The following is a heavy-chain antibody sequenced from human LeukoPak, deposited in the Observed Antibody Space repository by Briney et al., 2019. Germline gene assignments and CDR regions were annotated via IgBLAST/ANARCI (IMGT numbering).Heavy chain of an antibody. V-gene: IGHV3-15*01. J-gene: IGHJ4*02. D-gene: IGHD4-17*01. Sequence: GGSLRLSCAASGFIFSHAWMSWVRQAPGKGLEWAGRIKNKVEGGTTDYTAPVKGRFTISRDDSKNTLYLEMNSLKTEDTGVYYCTTDKTLTTRNFDYWGQGTLVAVSS. CDR1: GFIFSHAW. CDR3: TTDKTLTTRNFDY. CDR2: IKNKVEGGTT.